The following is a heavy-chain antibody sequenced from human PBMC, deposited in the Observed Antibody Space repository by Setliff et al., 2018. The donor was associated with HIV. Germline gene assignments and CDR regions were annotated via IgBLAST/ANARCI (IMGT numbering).Heavy chain of an antibody. Sequence: PSETLSLTCSVSGDSVSNYYWSWIRQPAGKGLEYIGRIYANGYANYNPSLKSRVTMSVDTSKNQFSLNLTSVTAADTATYYCARILISYGSGTHKYFDYWGQGTVVPSPQ. V-gene: IGHV4-4*07. CDR3: ARILISYGSGTHKYFDY. D-gene: IGHD3-10*01. CDR1: GDSVSNYY. CDR2: IYANGYA. J-gene: IGHJ4*02.